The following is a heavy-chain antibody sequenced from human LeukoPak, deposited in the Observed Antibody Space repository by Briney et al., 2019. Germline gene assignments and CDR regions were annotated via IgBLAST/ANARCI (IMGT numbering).Heavy chain of an antibody. CDR2: ISSSSSYI. CDR3: ARGGATTSQFDY. Sequence: GGSQRLSCAASGFTFSSYSMNWVRQAPGKGLEWVSSISSSSSYIYYADSVKGRFTISRDNAKNSLYLQMNSLRAEDTAVYYCARGGATTSQFDYWGQGTLVTVSS. D-gene: IGHD1-26*01. CDR1: GFTFSSYS. V-gene: IGHV3-21*01. J-gene: IGHJ4*02.